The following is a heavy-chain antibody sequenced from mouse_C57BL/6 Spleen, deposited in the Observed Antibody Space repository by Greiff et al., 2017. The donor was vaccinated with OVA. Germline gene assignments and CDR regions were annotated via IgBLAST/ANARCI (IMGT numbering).Heavy chain of an antibody. D-gene: IGHD2-2*01. CDR1: GYTFTSYW. CDR3: ARRWGYDWYFDV. J-gene: IGHJ1*03. Sequence: VQLQQPGAELVMPGASVKLSCKASGYTFTSYWMHWVKQRPGQGLEWIGEIDPSDSYTNYNQKFKGKSTLTVDKSSSTAYMQLSSLTSEDSAVYYCARRWGYDWYFDVWGTGTTVTVSS. CDR2: IDPSDSYT. V-gene: IGHV1-69*01.